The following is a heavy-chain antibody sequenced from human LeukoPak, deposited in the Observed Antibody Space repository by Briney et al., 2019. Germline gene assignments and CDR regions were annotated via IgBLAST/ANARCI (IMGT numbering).Heavy chain of an antibody. D-gene: IGHD2-15*01. J-gene: IGHJ6*03. CDR3: SRGELLLSNCYYYYMDV. CDR2: INGSGST. V-gene: IGHV4-34*01. CDR1: GASFSGNY. Sequence: SETLSLTCAVYGASFSGNYWSWIRQPPGKGLEWIGEINGSGSTNYNPSLKSRVTISVDTSKNQFSLKVSSVTAADTAVYYCSRGELLLSNCYYYYMDVWGKGTTVTVSS.